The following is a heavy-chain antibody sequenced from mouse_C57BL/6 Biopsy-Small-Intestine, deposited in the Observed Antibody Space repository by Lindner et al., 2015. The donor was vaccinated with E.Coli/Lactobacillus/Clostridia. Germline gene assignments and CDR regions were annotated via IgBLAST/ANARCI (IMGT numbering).Heavy chain of an antibody. J-gene: IGHJ3*01. CDR1: GGTFSRYS. CDR2: FIPLHEIA. D-gene: IGHD5-5*01. Sequence: SVKVSCKASGGTFSRYSISWVRQAPGQGLEWIGRFIPLHEIADYAQKFQGRVTMTADKSMTTAYMDLSTLTSDDTAVYYCARAFGYCSATTCHTTYFQTWGQGTLVTV. CDR3: ARAFGYCSATTCHTTYFQT. V-gene: IGHV1-74*01.